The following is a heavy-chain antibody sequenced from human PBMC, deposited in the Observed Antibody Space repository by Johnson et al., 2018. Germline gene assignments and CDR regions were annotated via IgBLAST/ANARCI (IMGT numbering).Heavy chain of an antibody. J-gene: IGHJ3*02. V-gene: IGHV3-30*18. Sequence: QVQLVQSGGGVVQPGRSLRLSCAASGFTFSSYGMHWVRQAPGKGLEWVAVISYDGSNKYYADSVKGRFTISRDNTKNTLYLQMNSMRAGDTAVYYCAKDRWVSGCDWGTDAFGIWGQGTMVTGSS. CDR3: AKDRWVSGCDWGTDAFGI. D-gene: IGHD2-21*02. CDR2: ISYDGSNK. CDR1: GFTFSSYG.